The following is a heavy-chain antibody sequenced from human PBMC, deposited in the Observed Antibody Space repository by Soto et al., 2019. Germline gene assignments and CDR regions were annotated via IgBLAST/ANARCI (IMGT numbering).Heavy chain of an antibody. Sequence: EVQLLESGGGFVQPGGSLRLSCTASGVGLSTYAISWVRQAPGKGLERVSVISGNSGKTDYADSVKGRFSISRDKSVNTVYLQMNRLRAEDTAVYYCALPSCGGDCYSPFDYWGQGTLVTVSS. V-gene: IGHV3-23*01. J-gene: IGHJ4*02. CDR2: ISGNSGKT. CDR3: ALPSCGGDCYSPFDY. CDR1: GVGLSTYA. D-gene: IGHD2-21*02.